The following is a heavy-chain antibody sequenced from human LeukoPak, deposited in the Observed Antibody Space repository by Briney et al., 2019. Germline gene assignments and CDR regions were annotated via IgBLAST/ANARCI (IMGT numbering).Heavy chain of an antibody. CDR3: AKGSVAYDILTGYYSNDY. CDR1: GFTFSSYA. CDR2: ISGRGGST. V-gene: IGHV3-23*01. D-gene: IGHD3-9*01. Sequence: GGSLRLSCAASGFTFSSYAMSWVRQAPGKGLEWVSAISGRGGSTYYADSVKGRFTISRDNSKNTLYLQMNSLRAEDTAVYYCAKGSVAYDILTGYYSNDYWGQGTLVTVSS. J-gene: IGHJ4*02.